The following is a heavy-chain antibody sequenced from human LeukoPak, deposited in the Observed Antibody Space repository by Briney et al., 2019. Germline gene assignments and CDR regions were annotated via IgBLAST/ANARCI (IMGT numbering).Heavy chain of an antibody. CDR2: INPNSGGT. Sequence: ASVKVSCKASGYTFTGYYMHWVRQAPGQGLEWMGWINPNSGGTNYAQKFQGRVTMTRDTSISTAYMELSRLRSDDTAVYYCAREASYCSSTSCYAGPADYWGQGTLVTVSS. D-gene: IGHD2-2*01. V-gene: IGHV1-2*02. CDR3: AREASYCSSTSCYAGPADY. J-gene: IGHJ4*02. CDR1: GYTFTGYY.